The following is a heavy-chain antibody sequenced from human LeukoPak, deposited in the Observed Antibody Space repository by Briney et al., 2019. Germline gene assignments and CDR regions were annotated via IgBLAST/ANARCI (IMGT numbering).Heavy chain of an antibody. Sequence: PSETLSLTCGVYGGSFSGYYWSWIRQPPGKGLEWIGEINHSGSTNYNPSLKSRVTISVDTSKNQFSLKLSSVTAADTAVYYCARAKYSYGHTHYYYYYGMDVWGQGTTVTVSS. J-gene: IGHJ6*02. D-gene: IGHD5-18*01. V-gene: IGHV4-34*01. CDR3: ARAKYSYGHTHYYYYYGMDV. CDR1: GGSFSGYY. CDR2: INHSGST.